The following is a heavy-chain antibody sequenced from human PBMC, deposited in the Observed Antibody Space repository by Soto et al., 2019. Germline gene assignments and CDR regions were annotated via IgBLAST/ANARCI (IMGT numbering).Heavy chain of an antibody. V-gene: IGHV6-1*01. D-gene: IGHD5-12*01. Sequence: SQTLSLTCAISGDSFSSNSAAWNWIRQSPSRGLEWLGRTYYRSKWYNDYAVSVKSRITINPDTSKNQFSLQLNSVTPEDTAVYYCARASKIVATMEGYYYYGMDVWGQGTTVTVSS. J-gene: IGHJ6*02. CDR1: GDSFSSNSAA. CDR3: ARASKIVATMEGYYYYGMDV. CDR2: TYYRSKWYN.